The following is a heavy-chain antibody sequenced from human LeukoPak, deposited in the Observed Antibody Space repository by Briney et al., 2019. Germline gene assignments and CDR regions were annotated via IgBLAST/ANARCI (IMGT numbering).Heavy chain of an antibody. CDR1: GFTFSRYW. CDR3: AKGGITMIVVVIQYYFDY. V-gene: IGHV3-7*03. J-gene: IGHJ4*02. D-gene: IGHD3-22*01. CDR2: IKQDGSEK. Sequence: GGSLRLSCAASGFTFSRYWMYWVRQAPGKGLEWVANIKQDGSEKYYVDSVKGRFTISRDNAKNSLYLQMNSLRAEDTAVYYCAKGGITMIVVVIQYYFDYWGQGTLVTVSS.